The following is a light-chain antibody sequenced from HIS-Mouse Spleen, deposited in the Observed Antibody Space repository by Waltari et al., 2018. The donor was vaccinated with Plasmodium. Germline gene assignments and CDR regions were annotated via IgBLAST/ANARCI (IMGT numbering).Light chain of an antibody. CDR3: QAWDSSTVV. CDR2: QDS. CDR1: KLGDKY. Sequence: SYELTQPPSVSVSPGQTASITCSGDKLGDKYACWYQQKPGQSPVLVIYQDSKRPSGIAERFSGSNSGNTATLTISGTQAMDEADYYCQAWDSSTVVFGGGTKL. V-gene: IGLV3-1*01. J-gene: IGLJ2*01.